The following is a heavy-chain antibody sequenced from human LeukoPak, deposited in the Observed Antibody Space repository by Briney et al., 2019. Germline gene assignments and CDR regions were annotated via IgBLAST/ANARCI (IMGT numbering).Heavy chain of an antibody. V-gene: IGHV4-34*01. CDR2: NARGDT. J-gene: IGHJ5*02. D-gene: IGHD2-2*01. Sequence: NARGDTNYNPSLKSRVNISADTSKKKFSLRLTSMIAADTALYSCARGQVTAARGYNWFDPWGQGTLVTVSS. CDR3: ARGQVTAARGYNWFDP.